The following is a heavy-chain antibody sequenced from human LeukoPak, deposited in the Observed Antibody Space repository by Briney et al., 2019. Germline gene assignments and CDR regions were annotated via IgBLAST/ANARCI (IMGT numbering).Heavy chain of an antibody. CDR3: ARGGEIVPFDY. CDR1: GGSVRRGNYY. CDR2: IYTSGTT. J-gene: IGHJ4*02. V-gene: IGHV4-61*02. Sequence: SETLSLTCTVSGGSVRRGNYYWTWIRQPAGSGLEWIGRIYTSGTTDYNPSLRTRVTISVDASRNQFSLNLSSVTAADTAVYYCARGGEIVPFDYWGQGTLVTVSS. D-gene: IGHD3-10*01.